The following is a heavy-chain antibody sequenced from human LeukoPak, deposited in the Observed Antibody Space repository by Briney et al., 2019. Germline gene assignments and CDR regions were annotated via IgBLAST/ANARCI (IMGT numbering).Heavy chain of an antibody. CDR1: GGSFSGHY. CDR2: INHSGST. V-gene: IGHV4-34*01. Sequence: TSETLSLTCAVYGGSFSGHYWSWIRQPPGKGLEWIGEINHSGSTNYNPSLKSRVTTSVDTSKNQFSLKLSSVTAADTAVYYCARPRRSGYHINYFDYWGQGTLVTVSS. J-gene: IGHJ4*02. D-gene: IGHD3-22*01. CDR3: ARPRRSGYHINYFDY.